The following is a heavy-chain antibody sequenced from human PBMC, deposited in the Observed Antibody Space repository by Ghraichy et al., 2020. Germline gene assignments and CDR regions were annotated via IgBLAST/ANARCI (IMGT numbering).Heavy chain of an antibody. J-gene: IGHJ4*02. CDR2: VYYSGST. CDR3: SRRGGAAYPFDY. V-gene: IGHV4-59*01. CDR1: GGSISGFY. D-gene: IGHD2-21*01. Sequence: SETLSLTCTVSGGSISGFYWSWIRQPPGKGLEWIEYVYYSGSTSYNPALKSRVTISVDTSKNQFSLKLSSVTAADTAVYYCSRRGGAAYPFDYWGQGTLVTVSS.